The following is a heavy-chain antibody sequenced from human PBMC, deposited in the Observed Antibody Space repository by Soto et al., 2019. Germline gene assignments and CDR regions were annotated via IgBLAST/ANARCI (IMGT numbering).Heavy chain of an antibody. CDR3: AKGGCSGGSCYYYYYYMDV. Sequence: GESLKISCAASGFTFSSYAMSWVRQAPGKGLEWVSAISGSGGSTYYADSVKGRFPISRDNSKNTLYLQMNSLRAEDTAVYYCAKGGCSGGSCYYYYYYMDVWGKGTTVTVSS. J-gene: IGHJ6*03. CDR2: ISGSGGST. CDR1: GFTFSSYA. V-gene: IGHV3-23*01. D-gene: IGHD2-15*01.